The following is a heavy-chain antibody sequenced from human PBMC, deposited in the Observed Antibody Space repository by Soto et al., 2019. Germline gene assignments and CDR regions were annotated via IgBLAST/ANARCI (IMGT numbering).Heavy chain of an antibody. J-gene: IGHJ6*02. CDR1: GGTLSSYA. V-gene: IGHV1-3*01. Sequence: GASVKLSCKASGGTLSSYAISWVRQAPGQGLEWMGWINAGNGNTKYSQKFQGRVTITRDTSASTAYMELSSLRSEDTAVYYCASYGLGGTRRNYYGMDVWGQGTTVTVSS. D-gene: IGHD3-16*01. CDR3: ASYGLGGTRRNYYGMDV. CDR2: INAGNGNT.